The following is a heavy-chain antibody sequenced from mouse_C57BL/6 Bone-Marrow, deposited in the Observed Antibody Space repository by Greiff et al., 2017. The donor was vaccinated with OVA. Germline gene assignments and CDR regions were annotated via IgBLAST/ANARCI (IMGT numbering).Heavy chain of an antibody. V-gene: IGHV12-3*01. CDR1: GFPITSGYY. J-gene: IGHJ2*01. D-gene: IGHD2-3*01. Sequence: VQLVESGPGLVKPSQSLFLTCSITGFPITSGYYWIWIRQSPGKPLEWMGYITHSGETFYNPSLQSPISITRETSKNQFFLQLNSVTTEDTAMYYCAGDEDGSDYWGQGTTLTVSS. CDR2: ITHSGET. CDR3: AGDEDGSDY.